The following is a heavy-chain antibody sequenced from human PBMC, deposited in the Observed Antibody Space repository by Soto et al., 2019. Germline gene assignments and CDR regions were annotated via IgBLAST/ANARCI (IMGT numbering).Heavy chain of an antibody. CDR2: IYTSGST. CDR1: GGSISSYY. Sequence: SETLSLTCTVSGGSISSYYWSWIRQPAGKGLEWIGRIYTSGSTNYNPSLKSRLSISIDTSRNQFSLKLTSVTAADTAVYYCARESSLLLHDSGKKIDPWGQGILVTVSS. V-gene: IGHV4-4*07. CDR3: ARESSLLLHDSGKKIDP. J-gene: IGHJ5*01. D-gene: IGHD3-10*01.